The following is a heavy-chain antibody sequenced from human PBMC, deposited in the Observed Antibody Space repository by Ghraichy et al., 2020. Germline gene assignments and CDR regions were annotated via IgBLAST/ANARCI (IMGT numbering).Heavy chain of an antibody. CDR3: TTDLPYNWNPVRC. CDR1: GFTFSNAW. V-gene: IGHV3-15*01. D-gene: IGHD1-20*01. Sequence: GGSLRLSCAASGFTFSNAWMSWVRQAPGKGLEWVGRIKSKNDGGTTDYAAPVKGRFTISRDDSKNTLSLQMRSLKSEDTAVYYCTTDLPYNWNPVRCWGQGTLVTVSS. J-gene: IGHJ4*02. CDR2: IKSKNDGGTT.